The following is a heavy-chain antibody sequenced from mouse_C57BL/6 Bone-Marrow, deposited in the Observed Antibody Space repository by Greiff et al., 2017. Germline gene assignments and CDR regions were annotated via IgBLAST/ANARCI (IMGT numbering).Heavy chain of an antibody. CDR3: AREVGGGFAY. CDR2: IDPSDSYT. J-gene: IGHJ3*01. V-gene: IGHV1-69*01. Sequence: QVQLQQPGAELVMPGASVKLSCKASGYTFTSYWMHWVKQRPGQGLEWIGEIDPSDSYTTYNQKFKGKSTLTVDKSSSTAYMQLSSLASEDSAVYYCAREVGGGFAYWGQGTLVTVSA. D-gene: IGHD1-1*02. CDR1: GYTFTSYW.